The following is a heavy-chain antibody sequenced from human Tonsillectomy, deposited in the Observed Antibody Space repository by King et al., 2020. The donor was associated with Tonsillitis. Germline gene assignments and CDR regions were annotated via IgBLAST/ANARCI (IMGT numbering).Heavy chain of an antibody. CDR2: ISYDGSNQ. CDR3: ARYTLQYCCIPTCYGSYGMDV. V-gene: IGHV3-30*04. CDR1: GFTFSSYA. J-gene: IGHJ6*02. Sequence: VQLVESGGGVVQPGTSLRLSCAASGFTFSSYAMHWVRQAPGKGLEWVAVISYDGSNQYYADSVKGRFTTSRDNSKNTLYLQMNSLRAEDTAVFYCARYTLQYCCIPTCYGSYGMDVWGQGTTVTVSS. D-gene: IGHD2-2*01.